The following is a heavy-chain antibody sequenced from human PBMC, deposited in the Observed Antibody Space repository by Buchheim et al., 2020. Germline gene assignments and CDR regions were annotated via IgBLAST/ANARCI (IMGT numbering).Heavy chain of an antibody. J-gene: IGHJ4*02. Sequence: EVQVLESGGGLVQPGGSLRLSCAASGFTFSNYAMSWVRQAPGKGLGWVSIISDDGDDTQDADSVKGRFTISRDNSKNMLYLQMNNLRAEDTAIYFCAKGATGTPPSTRYFDSWGQG. CDR1: GFTFSNYA. D-gene: IGHD4-17*01. CDR2: ISDDGDDT. V-gene: IGHV3-23*01. CDR3: AKGATGTPPSTRYFDS.